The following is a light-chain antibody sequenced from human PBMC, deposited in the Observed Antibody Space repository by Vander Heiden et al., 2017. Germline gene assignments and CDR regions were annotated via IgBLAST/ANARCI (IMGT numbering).Light chain of an antibody. Sequence: QSALPQPPSASGSPGQSVTISCTGTSSDVGGYNYVSWYQQHPGKAHKLMIYEVSKRPSGVPDRFSGSKSGNTASLTVSGLQAEDEADYYCSSYAGSNNLVFGTGTKVTVL. CDR3: SSYAGSNNLV. CDR1: SSDVGGYNY. V-gene: IGLV2-8*01. J-gene: IGLJ1*01. CDR2: EVS.